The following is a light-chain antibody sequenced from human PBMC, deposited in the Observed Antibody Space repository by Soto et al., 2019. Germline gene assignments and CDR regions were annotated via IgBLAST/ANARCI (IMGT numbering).Light chain of an antibody. J-gene: IGKJ1*01. V-gene: IGKV1-5*01. CDR3: QQYNSSWT. CDR1: QSISSW. CDR2: DAS. Sequence: DIQMTQSPSTLSASVGDRVTITCRASQSISSWLAWYQQKPGKAPKLLIYDASSLESGVPSRFSGSGSGTEFTLTISSLQPDDSATYYCQQYNSSWTFGQGTKVDIK.